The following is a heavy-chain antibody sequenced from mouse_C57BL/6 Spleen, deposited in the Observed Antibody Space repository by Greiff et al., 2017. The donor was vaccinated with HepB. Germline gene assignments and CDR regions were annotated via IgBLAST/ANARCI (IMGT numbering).Heavy chain of an antibody. V-gene: IGHV1-53*01. Sequence: QVQLQQSGTELVKPGASVKLSCKASGYTFTSYWMHWVKQRPGQGLEWIGNINPSNGGTNYNEKFKSKATLTVDKSSSTAYMQLSSLTSEDSAVYYCARDDGSTGYFDYWGQGTTLTVSS. D-gene: IGHD2-3*01. CDR2: INPSNGGT. CDR3: ARDDGSTGYFDY. J-gene: IGHJ2*01. CDR1: GYTFTSYW.